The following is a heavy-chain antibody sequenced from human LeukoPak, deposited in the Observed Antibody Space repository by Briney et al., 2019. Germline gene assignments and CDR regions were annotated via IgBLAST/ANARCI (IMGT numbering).Heavy chain of an antibody. J-gene: IGHJ4*02. CDR3: ARAWRYYDSSGYYYAYYFDY. V-gene: IGHV4-59*01. D-gene: IGHD3-22*01. Sequence: PSETLSLTCTVSGGSISSYYWSWIRQPPGKGLEWIGYIYYSGSTNYNPFLKSRVTISVDTSKNQFSLKLSSVTAADTAVYYCARAWRYYDSSGYYYAYYFDYWGQGILVTVSS. CDR2: IYYSGST. CDR1: GGSISSYY.